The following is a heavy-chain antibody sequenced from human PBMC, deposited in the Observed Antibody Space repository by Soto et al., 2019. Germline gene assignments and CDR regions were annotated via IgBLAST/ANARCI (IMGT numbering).Heavy chain of an antibody. J-gene: IGHJ6*02. CDR2: ISGHNGNT. CDR3: ARDPGFGFGYSYAFAMDV. Sequence: QVQLVQSGAEVKKPGASVKVSCKASGYTFSNYGISWVRQGPGQGLEWMGWISGHNGNTHYEEKVQDRIKMTTDTSTSTTYMELRSLRSDDTAVYFCARDPGFGFGYSYAFAMDVWGQGTTVTVSS. V-gene: IGHV1-18*01. D-gene: IGHD5-18*01. CDR1: GYTFSNYG.